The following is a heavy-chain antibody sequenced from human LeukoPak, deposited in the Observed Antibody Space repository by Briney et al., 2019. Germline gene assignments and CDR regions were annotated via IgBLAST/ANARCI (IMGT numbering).Heavy chain of an antibody. D-gene: IGHD6-6*01. J-gene: IGHJ4*02. CDR3: ARNGGPHSSSDVDY. CDR2: IYHSGDT. V-gene: IGHV4-38-2*01. CDR1: GYSISSGYY. Sequence: PSETLSLTCAVSGYSISSGYYWGWIRQPPGKGLEWIGGIYHSGDTYYNPSLKSRVTISVDTSKNQFSLKMSSATAADTAVYYCARNGGPHSSSDVDYWGQGTLVTVSS.